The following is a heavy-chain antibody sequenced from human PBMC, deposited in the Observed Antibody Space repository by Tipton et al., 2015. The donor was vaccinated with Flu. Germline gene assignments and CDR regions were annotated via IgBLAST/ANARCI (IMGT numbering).Heavy chain of an antibody. V-gene: IGHV4-31*02. CDR3: ARGWGLTTTRADAFDI. D-gene: IGHD3-16*01. Sequence: GASISSGGDYWTWIRQHPGKGLEWIGFIYYNGGTRYNPSLKSRVTISMDSSRNQFSLKLSFVTAADTAVYYCARGWGLTTTRADAFDIWG. CDR2: IYYNGGT. CDR1: GASISSGGDY. J-gene: IGHJ3*02.